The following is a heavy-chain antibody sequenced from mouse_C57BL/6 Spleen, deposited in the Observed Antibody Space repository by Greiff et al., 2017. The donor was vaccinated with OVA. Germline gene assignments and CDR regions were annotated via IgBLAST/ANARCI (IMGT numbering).Heavy chain of an antibody. Sequence: EVNLVESGGGLVQPGGSLSLSCAASGFTFTDYYMSWVRQPPGKALEWLGFIRNKANGYTTEYSASVKGRFTISRDNSQSILYLQMNALRAEDSATYYCARYYDGPFWYFDVWGTGTTVTVSS. V-gene: IGHV7-3*01. CDR3: ARYYDGPFWYFDV. J-gene: IGHJ1*03. CDR2: IRNKANGYTT. D-gene: IGHD2-3*01. CDR1: GFTFTDYY.